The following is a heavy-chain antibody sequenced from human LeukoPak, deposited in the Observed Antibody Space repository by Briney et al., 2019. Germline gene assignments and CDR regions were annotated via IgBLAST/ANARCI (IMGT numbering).Heavy chain of an antibody. Sequence: PGGSLRVSCATSGFTFTSQALSWVRQAPGRGLEWVSSFTGAAGNIHYADSVEGRFTLSRDISKETVYLQMNSLRVDDTAMYFCAAGGGNTFNPWGQGILVTVSS. CDR3: AAGGGNTFNP. CDR2: FTGAAGNI. J-gene: IGHJ5*02. CDR1: GFTFTSQA. V-gene: IGHV3-23*01. D-gene: IGHD4-23*01.